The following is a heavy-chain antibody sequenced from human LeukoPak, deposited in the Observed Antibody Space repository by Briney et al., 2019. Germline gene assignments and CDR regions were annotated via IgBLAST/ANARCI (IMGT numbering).Heavy chain of an antibody. V-gene: IGHV3-33*08. Sequence: GGSLRLSCAASGFDFSIYGMHWVRQAPGKGLEWVAVIWYDGSNKYYADSVKGRFTISRDNSKNTLYPQMNSLRAEDTAVYYCARVYSSGWPDHACYWGPGTLVTVSS. D-gene: IGHD6-19*01. J-gene: IGHJ4*02. CDR1: GFDFSIYG. CDR3: ARVYSSGWPDHACY. CDR2: IWYDGSNK.